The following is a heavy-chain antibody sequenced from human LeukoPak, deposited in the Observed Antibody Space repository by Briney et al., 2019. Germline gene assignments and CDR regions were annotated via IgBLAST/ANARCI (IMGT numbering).Heavy chain of an antibody. CDR1: GFTFNNYE. Sequence: GESLRLSCAASGFTFNNYEMNWVRQAPGKGLEWVSYISDSDSTIYYADSVKGRFTISRDNAKNSLYLQMNSLRAEDTAVYYCARGCSSTSCFDYWGQGTLVTVSS. CDR3: ARGCSSTSCFDY. D-gene: IGHD2-2*01. J-gene: IGHJ4*02. CDR2: ISDSDSTI. V-gene: IGHV3-48*03.